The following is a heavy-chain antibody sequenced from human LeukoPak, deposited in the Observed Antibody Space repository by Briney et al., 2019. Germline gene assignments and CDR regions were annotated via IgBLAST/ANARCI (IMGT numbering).Heavy chain of an antibody. CDR1: GFILSSYA. CDR3: AKRPLTVDTTMAIFDY. J-gene: IGHJ4*02. V-gene: IGHV3-23*01. CDR2: IISGGST. D-gene: IGHD5-18*01. Sequence: GGSLRLSCAASGFILSSYAMSWVRQAPGRGLEWVSTIISGGSTYYADSVKGRFTISRDNSKNTLYLQMNSLRAEDTAVYYCAKRPLTVDTTMAIFDYWGQGTLVTVSS.